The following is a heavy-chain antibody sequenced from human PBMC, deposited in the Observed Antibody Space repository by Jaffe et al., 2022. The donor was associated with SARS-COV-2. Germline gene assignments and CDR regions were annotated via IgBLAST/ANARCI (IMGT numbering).Heavy chain of an antibody. J-gene: IGHJ5*02. Sequence: QVQLVQSGAEVKKPGASVKVSCKASGYTFTSYAMHWVRQAPGQRLEWMGWINAGNGNTKYSQKFQGRVTITRDTSASTAYMELSSLRSEDTAVYYCARRSPGYSGYEDNWFDPWGQGTLVTVSS. D-gene: IGHD5-12*01. V-gene: IGHV1-3*01. CDR3: ARRSPGYSGYEDNWFDP. CDR2: INAGNGNT. CDR1: GYTFTSYA.